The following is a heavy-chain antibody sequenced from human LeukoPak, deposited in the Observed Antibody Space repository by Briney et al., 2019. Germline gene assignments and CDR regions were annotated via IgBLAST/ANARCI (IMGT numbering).Heavy chain of an antibody. V-gene: IGHV4-34*01. D-gene: IGHD5-12*01. Sequence: PSETLSLTCAVYGGSFSGYYWSWIRQPPGKGLEWIGEINHSGSTNYNPSLKSRVTISVDTSKNQFSLELSSVTAADTAVYYCARGLDIRGFDYWGQGTLVTVSS. CDR2: INHSGST. CDR1: GGSFSGYY. J-gene: IGHJ4*02. CDR3: ARGLDIRGFDY.